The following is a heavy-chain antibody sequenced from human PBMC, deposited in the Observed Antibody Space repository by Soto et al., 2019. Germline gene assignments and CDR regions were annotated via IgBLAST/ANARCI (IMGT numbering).Heavy chain of an antibody. CDR3: AKDDCSGGSCYLTAFDI. Sequence: PWGSLRLSCAASGFTFSSYAMSWVRQATGKGLERVSAISGSGGSTYYADSVKGRFTISRDNSKNTLYLQMNSLRAEDTAVYYCAKDDCSGGSCYLTAFDIWRHGTMVSVSS. J-gene: IGHJ3*02. CDR2: ISGSGGST. CDR1: GFTFSSYA. D-gene: IGHD2-15*01. V-gene: IGHV3-23*01.